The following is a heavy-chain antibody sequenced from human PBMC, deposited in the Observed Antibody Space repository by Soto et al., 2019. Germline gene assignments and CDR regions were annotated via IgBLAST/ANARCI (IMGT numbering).Heavy chain of an antibody. CDR3: ESGGNWFDP. CDR1: VGSISNYY. V-gene: IGHV4-59*01. CDR2: MYYNGNI. J-gene: IGHJ5*02. D-gene: IGHD3-16*01. Sequence: SETLSLTCNVSVGSISNYYWTWIRQSPEKGLEWIGYMYYNGNINYNPSLKSRVTISIDTSKNQFSLTLKSVTAADTAVYYCESGGNWFDPWGQGVLVTVSS.